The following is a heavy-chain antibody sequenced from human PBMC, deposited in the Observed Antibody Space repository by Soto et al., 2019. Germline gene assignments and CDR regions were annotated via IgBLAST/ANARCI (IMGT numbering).Heavy chain of an antibody. D-gene: IGHD2-15*01. CDR2: ISSSSSYI. J-gene: IGHJ4*02. CDR3: ARGPVVVVAATVGDDY. V-gene: IGHV3-21*01. CDR1: GFTFSSYS. Sequence: EVQLVESGGGLVKPGGSLRLSCAASGFTFSSYSMNWVRQAPGKGLEWVSSISSSSSYIYYADSVNVRFTISRDNAKNSLYLQMNSLRAEDTAVYYCARGPVVVVAATVGDDYWGQGTLVTVSS.